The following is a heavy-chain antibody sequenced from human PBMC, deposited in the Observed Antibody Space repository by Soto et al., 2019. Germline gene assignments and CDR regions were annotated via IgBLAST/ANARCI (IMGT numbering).Heavy chain of an antibody. D-gene: IGHD2-15*01. CDR1: GGTFSSYA. CDR3: ARGPSGVVVCVWDAFDI. V-gene: IGHV1-69*01. CDR2: IMPIFGTA. Sequence: QVQLVQSGAEVNQPGSSVKVSCKASGGTFSSYAISWVRQAPGQGLEWMGGIMPIFGTANYAQKFQGRVTITADESTSTAYMELSSLRSEDTAVYYCARGPSGVVVCVWDAFDIWGQGTMVAVSS. J-gene: IGHJ3*02.